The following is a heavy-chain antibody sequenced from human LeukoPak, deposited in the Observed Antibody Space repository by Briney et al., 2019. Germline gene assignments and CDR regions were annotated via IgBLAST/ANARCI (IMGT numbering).Heavy chain of an antibody. CDR2: IKQDGSEK. CDR3: ARQWDY. Sequence: GGSLRLSCAAPGFTFSSYWMSWVRQAPGKGLEWVANIKQDGSEKYYVDSVKGRFTIARDNAKNSLYLQMNSLRAEDTAVYYCARQWDYWGQGTLVTVSS. D-gene: IGHD2-8*01. V-gene: IGHV3-7*01. J-gene: IGHJ4*02. CDR1: GFTFSSYW.